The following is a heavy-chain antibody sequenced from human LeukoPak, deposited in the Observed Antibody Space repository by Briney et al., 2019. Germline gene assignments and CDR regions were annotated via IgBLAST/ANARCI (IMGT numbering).Heavy chain of an antibody. V-gene: IGHV1-2*02. J-gene: IGHJ6*02. CDR2: INPNSGGP. CDR3: ARDRYSSSWYGMDV. Sequence: GSVKVACKASGYTVTAYYIHWVRQAPGQRLEWLEWINPNSGGPNYAQKFRGRVTMTRDTSISTVYMDLSRLTSDDTAVYYCARDRYSSSWYGMDVWGQGTTVTVSS. CDR1: GYTVTAYY. D-gene: IGHD6-13*01.